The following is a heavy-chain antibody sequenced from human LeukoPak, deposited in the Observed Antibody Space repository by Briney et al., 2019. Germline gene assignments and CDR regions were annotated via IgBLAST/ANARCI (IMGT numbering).Heavy chain of an antibody. CDR1: GFTFNNAW. CDR3: ILAAAGPAY. J-gene: IGHJ4*02. V-gene: IGHV3-15*01. D-gene: IGHD6-13*01. CDR2: IRGKTDGGTT. Sequence: GGSLRLSCAASGFTFNNAWMTWVRQAPGKGLEWVGRIRGKTDGGTTDYAAPVQGRFTISRDDSKNTLYLQMNSLKTEDTAVYYCILAAAGPAYWGQGTLVTVSS.